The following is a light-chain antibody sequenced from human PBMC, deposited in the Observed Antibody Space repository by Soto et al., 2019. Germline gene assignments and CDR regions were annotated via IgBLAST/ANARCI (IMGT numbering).Light chain of an antibody. CDR2: GAS. V-gene: IGKV3-15*01. CDR3: QQYNNWPRT. Sequence: EIVMTQSPATLSVSPGERATLSCRASQSVSGNLAWYQQKPGQPPRLLIYGASPRATGIPARFRGSGSGTAFTLTISSLQSEDFAVYYCQQYNNWPRTFGQGTKVEIK. J-gene: IGKJ1*01. CDR1: QSVSGN.